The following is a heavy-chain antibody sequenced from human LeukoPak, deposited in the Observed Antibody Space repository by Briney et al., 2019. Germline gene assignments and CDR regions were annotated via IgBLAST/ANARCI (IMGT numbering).Heavy chain of an antibody. CDR2: ISGSGGST. CDR3: ANNRLRAIAAAGTAY. CDR1: GFTFSSYA. V-gene: IGHV3-23*01. Sequence: GGSLRLSCAASGFTFSSYAMSWVRQAPGKGLEWVSAISGSGGSTYYADSVKGRFTISRDNSKNTLYLQMNSLRAEDTAVYYCANNRLRAIAAAGTAYWGQGTLVTVSS. D-gene: IGHD6-13*01. J-gene: IGHJ4*02.